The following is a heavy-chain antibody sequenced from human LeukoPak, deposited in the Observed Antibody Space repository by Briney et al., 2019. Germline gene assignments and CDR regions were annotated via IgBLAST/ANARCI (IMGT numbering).Heavy chain of an antibody. J-gene: IGHJ4*02. CDR2: ISWNSGSI. V-gene: IGHV3-9*01. CDR3: ARGPVTGDFDY. D-gene: IGHD7-27*01. CDR1: GFTFDDYA. Sequence: GRSLRLSCAASGFTFDDYAMHWVRQAPGKGLEWVSGISWNSGSIGYADSVKGRFTISRDNAENSLYLQMNSLRAEDTAVYYCARGPVTGDFDYWGQGTLVTVSS.